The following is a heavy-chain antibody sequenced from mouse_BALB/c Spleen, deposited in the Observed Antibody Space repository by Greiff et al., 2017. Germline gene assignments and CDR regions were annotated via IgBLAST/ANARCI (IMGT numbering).Heavy chain of an antibody. D-gene: IGHD1-1*01. CDR1: GFSLTSYG. V-gene: IGHV2-9*02. CDR2: IWAGGST. J-gene: IGHJ1*01. Sequence: VQGVESGPGLVAPSQSLSITCTVSGFSLTSYGVHWVRQPPGKGLEWLGVIWAGGSTNYNSALMSRLSISKDNSKSQVFLKMNSLQTDDTAMYYCASPHYYGSSYWYFDVWGAGTTVTVSS. CDR3: ASPHYYGSSYWYFDV.